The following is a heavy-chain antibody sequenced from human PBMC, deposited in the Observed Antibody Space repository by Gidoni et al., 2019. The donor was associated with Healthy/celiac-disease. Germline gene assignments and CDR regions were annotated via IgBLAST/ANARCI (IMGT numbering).Heavy chain of an antibody. CDR1: GFTFSSYG. J-gene: IGHJ4*02. Sequence: QVQLVESGGGVVQPGRSLRLSCAASGFTFSSYGMHWVRQAPGKGLEWVAVIWYDGSNKYYADSVKGRFTISRDNSKNTLYLQMNSLRAEDTAVYYCAREGYYDDSSGSTGFDYWGQGTLVTVSS. CDR3: AREGYYDDSSGSTGFDY. V-gene: IGHV3-33*01. CDR2: IWYDGSNK. D-gene: IGHD3-22*01.